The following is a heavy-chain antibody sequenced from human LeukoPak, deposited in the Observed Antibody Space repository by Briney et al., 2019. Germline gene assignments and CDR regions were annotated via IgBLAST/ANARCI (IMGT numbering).Heavy chain of an antibody. V-gene: IGHV1-2*02. CDR2: INPNSGGT. Sequence: GASVKVSCKTSGYTFIDYYMHWVRQAPGQGLEWMGWINPNSGGTNSAQNLQGRVTMTRDTSITTAYMELSSLTSDDTAVYYCARGESGSPLTRKILAFDIWGQGTMVTVSS. D-gene: IGHD1-26*01. J-gene: IGHJ3*02. CDR3: ARGESGSPLTRKILAFDI. CDR1: GYTFIDYY.